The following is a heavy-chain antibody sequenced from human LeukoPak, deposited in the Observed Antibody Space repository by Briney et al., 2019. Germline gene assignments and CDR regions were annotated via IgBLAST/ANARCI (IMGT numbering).Heavy chain of an antibody. CDR2: ISAYNGNT. CDR3: ARDCSGGSCYLH. D-gene: IGHD2-15*01. CDR1: GYTFTSYG. J-gene: IGHJ4*02. Sequence: ASVKVSCKASGYTFTSYGISWVRQAPGQGLEWMGWISAYNGNTNYAQKLQGRVTMTTDTSTSTAYMELRSPRSDDTAVYYCARDCSGGSCYLHWGQGTLVTVSS. V-gene: IGHV1-18*01.